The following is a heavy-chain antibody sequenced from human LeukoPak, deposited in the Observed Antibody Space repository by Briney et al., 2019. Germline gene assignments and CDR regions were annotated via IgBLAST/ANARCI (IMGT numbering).Heavy chain of an antibody. CDR3: ARIDFWSGYSYFDY. V-gene: IGHV3-7*05. D-gene: IGHD3-3*01. CDR1: EFTFSSYW. J-gene: IGHJ4*02. Sequence: GGSLRLSCAASEFTFSSYWMGWVRQAPGKGLEWVANIKTDGSETYYVDSVKGRFTISRDNAKNSLYLQMNSLRAEDTAVYYCARIDFWSGYSYFDYWGQGTLVTVSS. CDR2: IKTDGSET.